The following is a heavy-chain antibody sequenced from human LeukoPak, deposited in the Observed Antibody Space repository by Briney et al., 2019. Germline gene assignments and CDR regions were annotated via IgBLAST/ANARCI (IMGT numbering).Heavy chain of an antibody. CDR1: GFTFSSYS. CDR3: ARRYYYDSSGYFNYYYMDV. V-gene: IGHV3-48*01. CDR2: ISSSSSTI. Sequence: GSLRLSCAASGFTFSSYSMNWVRQAPGKGLEWVPYISSSSSTIYYADSVKGRFTISRDNAKNSLYLQMNSLRAEDTAVYYCARRYYYDSSGYFNYYYMDVWGKGTTVTVSS. D-gene: IGHD3-22*01. J-gene: IGHJ6*03.